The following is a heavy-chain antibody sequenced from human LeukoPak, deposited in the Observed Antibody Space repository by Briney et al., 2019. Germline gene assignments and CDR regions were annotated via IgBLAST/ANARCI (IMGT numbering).Heavy chain of an antibody. Sequence: PGGSLRLSCAASGFSFSTYAMSWVRQAPGKGLEWVSVVSGSGDLVFFADSVKGRFTISRDVSKNMIYLYMDSLRVEDAAVYFCAKGEADPPYSSALLFDSWGQGTQVTVSS. CDR3: AKGEADPPYSSALLFDS. CDR2: VSGSGDLV. V-gene: IGHV3-23*01. CDR1: GFSFSTYA. D-gene: IGHD6-6*01. J-gene: IGHJ4*02.